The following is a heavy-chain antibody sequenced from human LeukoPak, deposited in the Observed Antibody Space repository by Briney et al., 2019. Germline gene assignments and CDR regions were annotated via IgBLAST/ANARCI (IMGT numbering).Heavy chain of an antibody. CDR1: GGTFSSYA. CDR3: ARVGLSSGYYRSHYYYYGMDV. Sequence: SVKVSCKASGGTFSSYAISWVRQAPGQGLEWMGGIIPIFGTANYAQKFQGRVTITADESTSTAYMELSSLRSEDTAVYYCARVGLSSGYYRSHYYYYGMDVWGQGTTVTVSS. D-gene: IGHD3-22*01. J-gene: IGHJ6*02. CDR2: IIPIFGTA. V-gene: IGHV1-69*13.